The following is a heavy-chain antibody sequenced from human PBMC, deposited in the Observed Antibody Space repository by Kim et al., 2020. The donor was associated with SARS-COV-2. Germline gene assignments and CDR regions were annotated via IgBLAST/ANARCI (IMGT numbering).Heavy chain of an antibody. V-gene: IGHV4-39*01. J-gene: IGHJ5*02. D-gene: IGHD3-3*01. CDR3: ARLQLRRITLFGVVEKWHWFDP. CDR1: GGSISSSSYY. Sequence: SETLSLTCTVSGGSISSSSYYWGWIRQPPGKGLEWIGSIYYSGSTYYNPSLKSRVTISVDTSKNQFSLKLSSVTAADTAVYYCARLQLRRITLFGVVEKWHWFDPWGQGTLVTVSS. CDR2: IYYSGST.